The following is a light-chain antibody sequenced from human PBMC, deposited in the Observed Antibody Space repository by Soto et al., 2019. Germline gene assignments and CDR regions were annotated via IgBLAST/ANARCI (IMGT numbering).Light chain of an antibody. CDR2: DVS. J-gene: IGLJ2*01. Sequence: QSVLTQPASVSGSPGQSMTISCTGTSSDVGTYNFVSWYRQHPVKAPILIIFDVSSRPSGISNRFSGSKSGNTASLTISGVQAEDEADYYCSSYANSDTVIFGGGTKVTVL. CDR3: SSYANSDTVI. CDR1: SSDVGTYNF. V-gene: IGLV2-14*01.